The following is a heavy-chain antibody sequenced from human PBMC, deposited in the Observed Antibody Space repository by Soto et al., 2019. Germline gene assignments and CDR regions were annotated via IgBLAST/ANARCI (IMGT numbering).Heavy chain of an antibody. V-gene: IGHV4-59*08. D-gene: IGHD4-17*01. Sequence: PSETLSLTCAVSSGSISSYYWSWIRQPPGVGLEWIGYIYYSGSTNYNPSLKSRVTISVDTSKNQFSLKLSSVTAADTAVYYCARHKAYGDYVLDYWGQGTLVTVSS. J-gene: IGHJ4*02. CDR3: ARHKAYGDYVLDY. CDR2: IYYSGST. CDR1: SGSISSYY.